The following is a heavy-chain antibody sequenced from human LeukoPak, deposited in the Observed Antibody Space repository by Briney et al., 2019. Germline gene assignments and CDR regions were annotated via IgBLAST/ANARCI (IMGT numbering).Heavy chain of an antibody. J-gene: IGHJ4*02. CDR2: ISGSGGRP. CDR1: GFTFSSYA. CDR3: AKDGGLSFFDSGVD. V-gene: IGHV3-23*01. D-gene: IGHD3-3*01. Sequence: PGGSLRLSCAASGFTFSSYAMSWVRQAPGKGLEWVSAISGSGGRPHYADSVKGRFTISRDNSKNTVYLEMSSLRADDTAVYYCAKDGGLSFFDSGVDWGQGTLVTVSS.